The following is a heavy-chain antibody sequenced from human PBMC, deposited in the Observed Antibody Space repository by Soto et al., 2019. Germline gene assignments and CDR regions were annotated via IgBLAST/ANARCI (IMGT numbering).Heavy chain of an antibody. CDR3: ARGATIFGVAAYSYYEMEV. CDR2: IVPAFGTP. D-gene: IGHD3-3*01. CDR1: GGTFSNYA. Sequence: QVQLVQSGAEVKKPGSSVKVSCRASGGTFSNYAISWVRQAPGQGLEWMGGIVPAFGTPNYAQNLQGRIMITADDSTTTVDMDLSSLRSEDTAVYYCARGATIFGVAAYSYYEMEVWGQGTTVTVSS. V-gene: IGHV1-69*01. J-gene: IGHJ6*02.